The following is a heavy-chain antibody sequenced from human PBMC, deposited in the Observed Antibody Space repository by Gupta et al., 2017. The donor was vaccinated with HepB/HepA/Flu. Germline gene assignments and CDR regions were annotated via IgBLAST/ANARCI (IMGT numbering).Heavy chain of an antibody. D-gene: IGHD2-15*01. Sequence: QVQLQESGPGLVKPSETLSLTCTVSGGSISSYYWSWIRQPPGKGLEWIGYIYYSGRTNYNPALKSRVTISVDTSKHQLSRKLRSVTAAETAVYYFARIPRAGLGWWFDPGGQGTLVTVSS. J-gene: IGHJ5*02. CDR1: GGSISSYY. CDR2: IYYSGRT. V-gene: IGHV4-59*01. CDR3: ARIPRAGLGWWFDP.